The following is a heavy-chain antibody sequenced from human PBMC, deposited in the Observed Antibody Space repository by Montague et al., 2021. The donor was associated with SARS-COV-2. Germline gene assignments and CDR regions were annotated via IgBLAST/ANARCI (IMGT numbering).Heavy chain of an antibody. Sequence: SETLSLTCAVYDGSFSGYYWSWIRQPPGKGLEWIGEINHSGSTNYNPSLKSRVTISVDTSKNQFSLKLSSVTAADTAVYYCARGGVTIFGVVITGKGLFRYWGQGTLVTVSS. D-gene: IGHD3-3*01. V-gene: IGHV4-34*01. J-gene: IGHJ4*02. CDR3: ARGGVTIFGVVITGKGLFRY. CDR1: DGSFSGYY. CDR2: INHSGST.